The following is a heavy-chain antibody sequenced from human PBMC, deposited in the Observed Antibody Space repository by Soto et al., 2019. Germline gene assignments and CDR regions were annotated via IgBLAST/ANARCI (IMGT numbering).Heavy chain of an antibody. CDR3: ARVRITILPPVFDY. D-gene: IGHD3-9*01. V-gene: IGHV3-21*01. CDR2: ISSSSSYI. J-gene: IGHJ4*02. CDR1: GFTFSSYS. Sequence: GGSLRLSCAASGFTFSSYSMNWVRQAPGKGLEWVSSISSSSSYIYYADSVKGRFTISRDNAKNSLYLQMNSLRAEDTAVYYCARVRITILPPVFDYWGQGTLVTVSS.